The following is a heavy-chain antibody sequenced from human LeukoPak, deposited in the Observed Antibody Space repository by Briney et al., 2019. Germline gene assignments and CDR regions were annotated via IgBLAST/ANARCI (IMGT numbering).Heavy chain of an antibody. CDR3: ARNFVGSITSDFDS. CDR2: IHGDGTIT. V-gene: IGHV3-74*01. D-gene: IGHD1-26*01. CDR1: GFTFSSYW. Sequence: GESLRLSCAASGFTFSSYWMHWVRQVPGKGLVWVSRIHGDGTITNYEDSVKGRFTISRDNARNTLYLQMNSLRAEDTAIYYCARNFVGSITSDFDSWGQGTQVTVSS. J-gene: IGHJ4*02.